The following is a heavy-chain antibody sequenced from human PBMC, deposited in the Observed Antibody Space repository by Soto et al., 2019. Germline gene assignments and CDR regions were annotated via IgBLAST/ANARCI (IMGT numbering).Heavy chain of an antibody. CDR2: INSDGSST. CDR1: GFTFSSYW. Sequence: LRLSCAASGFTFSSYWMHWVRQAPGKGLVWVSRINSDGSSTSYADSVKGRFTISRDNAKNTLYLQMNSLRAEDTAVYYCAREDIVVVPAAILYYYYGMDVWGQGTTVTVSS. D-gene: IGHD2-2*01. V-gene: IGHV3-74*01. CDR3: AREDIVVVPAAILYYYYGMDV. J-gene: IGHJ6*02.